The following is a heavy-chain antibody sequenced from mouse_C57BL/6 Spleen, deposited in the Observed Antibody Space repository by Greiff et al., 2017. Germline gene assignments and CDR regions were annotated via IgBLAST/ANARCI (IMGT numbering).Heavy chain of an antibody. Sequence: EVQLQQSGAELVKPGASVKLSCTASGFNIKDYYMHWVKQRTEQGLEWIGRIAPEDGETKYAPKFQGKATITADTTSNTAYLQLSSLTSEETDVYYCGYDYVGYAMDYWGQGTSVTVSS. V-gene: IGHV14-2*01. CDR2: IAPEDGET. J-gene: IGHJ4*01. CDR1: GFNIKDYY. D-gene: IGHD2-4*01. CDR3: GYDYVGYAMDY.